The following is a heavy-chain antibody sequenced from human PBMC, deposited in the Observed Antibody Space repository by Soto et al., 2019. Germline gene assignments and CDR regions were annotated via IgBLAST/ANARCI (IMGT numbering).Heavy chain of an antibody. J-gene: IGHJ6*03. Sequence: ASVKVSCKASGYTFTSYGISWVRQAPGQGLEWMGWISAYNGNTNYAQKLQGSVTMTTDTSTSTAYMELRSLRSDDTAVYYCAREPTDIVVVPAGSYMDVWGKGTTVTVSS. CDR1: GYTFTSYG. V-gene: IGHV1-18*01. D-gene: IGHD2-2*01. CDR2: ISAYNGNT. CDR3: AREPTDIVVVPAGSYMDV.